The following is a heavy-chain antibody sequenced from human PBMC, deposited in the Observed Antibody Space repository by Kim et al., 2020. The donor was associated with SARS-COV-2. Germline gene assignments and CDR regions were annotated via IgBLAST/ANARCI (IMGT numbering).Heavy chain of an antibody. CDR3: AKDLSGSHLPPVDC. CDR2: ISGSGEIT. Sequence: GGSLRLSCVASGFTFSSNYMSWVRQAPGKGLEWVSAISGSGEITKYADSLRGRFTISRDNSKNTLYLQMSSLRADDTAIYYCAKDLSGSHLPPVDCWGQGTLVTVSS. CDR1: GFTFSSNY. V-gene: IGHV3-23*01. J-gene: IGHJ4*02. D-gene: IGHD1-26*01.